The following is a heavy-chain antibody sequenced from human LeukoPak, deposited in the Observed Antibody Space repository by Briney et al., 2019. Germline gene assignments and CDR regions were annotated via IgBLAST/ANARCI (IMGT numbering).Heavy chain of an antibody. J-gene: IGHJ4*02. CDR3: AKDRGIISDY. CDR2: ISAGGGTT. Sequence: GGSLRLSCAASGFTFSSYAMGWVHQAPGKGLEWVSTISAGGGTTYYADSVKGRFTISRDNSRNTLYLQTNSLRAEDAAVYYCAKDRGIISDYWGQGTLVTVSS. CDR1: GFTFSSYA. V-gene: IGHV3-23*01. D-gene: IGHD3-10*01.